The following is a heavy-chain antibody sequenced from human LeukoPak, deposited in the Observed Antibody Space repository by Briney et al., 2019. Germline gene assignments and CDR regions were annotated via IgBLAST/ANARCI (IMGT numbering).Heavy chain of an antibody. CDR2: VFYTGST. J-gene: IGHJ3*02. CDR3: AGDDKDAFDI. CDR1: GASLSSYY. D-gene: IGHD3-22*01. V-gene: IGHV4-59*01. Sequence: SETLSLTCTVSGASLSSYYWNWIRQPPGKGLEWIGYVFYTGSTNYNPSLKGRVTISIDMSKNQFSLNLSSVTAADTAVYYCAGDDKDAFDIWGQGTMVTVSS.